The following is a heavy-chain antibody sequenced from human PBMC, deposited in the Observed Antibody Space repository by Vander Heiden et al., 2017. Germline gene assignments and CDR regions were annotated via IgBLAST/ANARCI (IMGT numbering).Heavy chain of an antibody. V-gene: IGHV1-3*04. CDR2: INTGNGNT. D-gene: IGHD1-26*01. CDR1: GYTFTSNT. Sequence: QVQLVQSGAEVKKPGASVKVSCKASGYTFTSNTMHWGRQAPGQRLDWMGWINTGNGNTKYSQKFQGRVIITKDTSANTAYMELNSLKSEDTAVYFCAREDSVGGNYDRGEFFDYWGQGTLVTVSS. J-gene: IGHJ4*02. CDR3: AREDSVGGNYDRGEFFDY.